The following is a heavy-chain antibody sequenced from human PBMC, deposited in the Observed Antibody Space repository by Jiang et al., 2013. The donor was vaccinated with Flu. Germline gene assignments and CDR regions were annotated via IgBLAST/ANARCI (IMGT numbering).Heavy chain of an antibody. CDR1: GFSFTRYP. Sequence: QLVESGGGLVQPGGSLRLSCSASGFSFTRYPMHWVRQAPGKGLQYVSGISTNGMSTYYGDSVKGRFTISRDNFNNTLYLQMTSLRPEDTALYYCVKDGERVSVTTTPFDYWGQGTLVTVSS. CDR2: ISTNGMST. CDR3: VKDGERVSVTTTPFDY. V-gene: IGHV3-64D*06. D-gene: IGHD4-17*01. J-gene: IGHJ4*02.